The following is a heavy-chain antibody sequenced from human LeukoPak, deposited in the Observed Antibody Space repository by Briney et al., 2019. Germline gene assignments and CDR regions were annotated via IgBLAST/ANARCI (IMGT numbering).Heavy chain of an antibody. CDR3: ARDAIYGSVNYYYYGMDV. CDR2: ISRSSSYI. D-gene: IGHD3-10*01. CDR1: GFTFSSYS. V-gene: IGHV3-21*05. Sequence: GGSLRLSCAASGFTFSSYSMNWVRQAPGKGLEWVSYISRSSSYIYYADSVKGRFTISRDNAKNSLYLQMNSLRAEDTAVYYCARDAIYGSVNYYYYGMDVWGQGTTVTVSS. J-gene: IGHJ6*02.